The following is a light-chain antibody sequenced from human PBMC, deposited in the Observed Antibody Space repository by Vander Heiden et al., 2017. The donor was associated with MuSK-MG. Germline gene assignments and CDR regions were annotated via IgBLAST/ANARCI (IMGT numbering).Light chain of an antibody. J-gene: IGKJ4*01. Sequence: EFVLTQSPGILSLSPGERATLSCRASERVSITYLAWYQQKPGQSPRLLMSGASSRATGTPDRFSGSGSGTDFTLTISGLEPEDFAVYYCQRFGRSPLTFGGGTKLERK. CDR1: ERVSITY. CDR2: GAS. V-gene: IGKV3-20*01. CDR3: QRFGRSPLT.